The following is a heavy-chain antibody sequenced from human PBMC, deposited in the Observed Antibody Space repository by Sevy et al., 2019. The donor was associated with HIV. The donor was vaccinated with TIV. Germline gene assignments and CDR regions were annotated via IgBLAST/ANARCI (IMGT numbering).Heavy chain of an antibody. CDR1: GGSISSSSYY. V-gene: IGHV4-39*01. D-gene: IGHD2-21*02. J-gene: IGHJ4*02. Sequence: SETLSLTCTVSGGSISSSSYYWGWIRQPPGKGLEWIGSIYYSGSTYYNPSLKSRVTISVDTSKNQFSLKLSSVTAADTAVYYCASHFTRHAYCGGDCYIDYWGQGTLVTVSS. CDR3: ASHFTRHAYCGGDCYIDY. CDR2: IYYSGST.